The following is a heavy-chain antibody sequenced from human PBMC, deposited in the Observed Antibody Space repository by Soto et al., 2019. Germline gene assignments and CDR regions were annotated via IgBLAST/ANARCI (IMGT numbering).Heavy chain of an antibody. CDR1: GFTFGDYG. CDR3: TREQLHKWLVGLDS. J-gene: IGHJ4*02. D-gene: IGHD6-19*01. CDR2: IRSKAYGGTA. V-gene: IGHV3-49*03. Sequence: EVQLVESGGGLVQPGRSLRLSCTTSGFTFGDYGMSWFRQAPGKGLEWVGFIRSKAYGGTADYAASGKGRFTISRDDSKSSAYLQMNSVKTEDTAVYYCTREQLHKWLVGLDSWGQGTLVTVSS.